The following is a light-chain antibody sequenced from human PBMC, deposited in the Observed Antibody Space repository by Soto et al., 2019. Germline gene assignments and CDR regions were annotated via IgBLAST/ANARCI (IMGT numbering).Light chain of an antibody. Sequence: QSVLTQPRSVSGSPGQSVTISCTGTSSDVGGYNYVSWYQQHPGKAPKVMIYDVSKRPSGVPDRLSGSKSGNTASLTISGLQAEDEADYYCCSYAGSSSYVFGAGTKLTV. CDR1: SSDVGGYNY. CDR2: DVS. J-gene: IGLJ1*01. CDR3: CSYAGSSSYV. V-gene: IGLV2-11*01.